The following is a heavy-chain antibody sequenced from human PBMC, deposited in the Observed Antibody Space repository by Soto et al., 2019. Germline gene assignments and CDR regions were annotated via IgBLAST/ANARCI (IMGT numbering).Heavy chain of an antibody. J-gene: IGHJ4*02. CDR1: GFTFSDHY. V-gene: IGHV3-11*05. CDR2: ISPSGSFT. D-gene: IGHD6-19*01. Sequence: PGGSLRLSCAASGFTFSDHYMTWIRQTPGKGLEWISYISPSGSFTIYADSVKGRFTISRDNAKNSLYLQMSSLRAEDTAVYYCARAPRLSDYWGQGTLVTVSS. CDR3: ARAPRLSDY.